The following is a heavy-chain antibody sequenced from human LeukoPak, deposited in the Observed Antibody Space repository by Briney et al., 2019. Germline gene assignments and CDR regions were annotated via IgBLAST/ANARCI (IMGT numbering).Heavy chain of an antibody. V-gene: IGHV4-59*12. CDR1: GGSISSYY. D-gene: IGHD2-21*02. CDR2: IYYSGST. J-gene: IGHJ4*02. Sequence: PSETLSLTCTVSGGSISSYYWSWIRQPPGKGLEWIGYIYYSGSTNYNPSLKSRVTISVDTSKNQFSLKLSSVTAADTAVYYCARPVNCGGDCYYLNWGQGTLVTVSS. CDR3: ARPVNCGGDCYYLN.